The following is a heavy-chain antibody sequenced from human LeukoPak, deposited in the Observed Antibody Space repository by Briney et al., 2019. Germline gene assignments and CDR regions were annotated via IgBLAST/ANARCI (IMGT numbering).Heavy chain of an antibody. J-gene: IGHJ6*03. CDR1: GFTFSSYG. CDR2: IRYDGSNK. CDR3: AKGRVYSYGYGRDYYYYYMDV. V-gene: IGHV3-30*02. Sequence: PGGSLRLSCAASGFTFSSYGMHWVRQAPGKGLEWVAFIRYDGSNKYYADSVKGRFTISRDNSKNTLYLQMNSLRAEDTAVYYCAKGRVYSYGYGRDYYYYYMDVWGKGTTVTVSS. D-gene: IGHD5-18*01.